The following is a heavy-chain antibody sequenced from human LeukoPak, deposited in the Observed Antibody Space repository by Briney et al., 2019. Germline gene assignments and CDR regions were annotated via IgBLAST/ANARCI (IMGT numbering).Heavy chain of an antibody. D-gene: IGHD2-21*02. J-gene: IGHJ4*02. CDR2: IYYSGST. CDR3: ASWVCGGDCSYFDY. CDR1: GGSISGSSYY. V-gene: IGHV4-39*01. Sequence: SETLSLTCTVSGGSISGSSYYWGWIRQPPGKGLEWIGSIYYSGSTYYNPSLKSRVTISVDTSKNQFSLKLSSVTAADTAVYYCASWVCGGDCSYFDYWGQGTLVTVSS.